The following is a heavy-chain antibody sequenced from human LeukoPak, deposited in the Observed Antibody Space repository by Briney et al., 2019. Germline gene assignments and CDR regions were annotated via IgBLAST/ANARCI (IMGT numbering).Heavy chain of an antibody. Sequence: SETLSLTCTVSGVSISSGDYYWSWIRQHPGKGLEWIGYIYYSGSTYYNASLKSRVTISVDTSKNQFSLNLNSVTAADTAVYYCASGREITATLPYWGQGTLITVSS. CDR1: GVSISSGDYY. V-gene: IGHV4-31*03. CDR2: IYYSGST. D-gene: IGHD1-20*01. J-gene: IGHJ4*02. CDR3: ASGREITATLPY.